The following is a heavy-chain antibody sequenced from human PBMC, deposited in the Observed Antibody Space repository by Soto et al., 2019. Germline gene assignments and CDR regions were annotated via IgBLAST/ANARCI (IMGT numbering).Heavy chain of an antibody. Sequence: SETLSLTCAVYGGSFSGYYWSWIRQPPGKGLEWIGEINHSGSTNYNPSLKSRVTISVDTSKNQFSLKLSSVTAADTAVYYCARTIAAAGYDNDYWGQGTLVTVSS. D-gene: IGHD6-13*01. CDR3: ARTIAAAGYDNDY. CDR1: GGSFSGYY. J-gene: IGHJ4*02. V-gene: IGHV4-34*01. CDR2: INHSGST.